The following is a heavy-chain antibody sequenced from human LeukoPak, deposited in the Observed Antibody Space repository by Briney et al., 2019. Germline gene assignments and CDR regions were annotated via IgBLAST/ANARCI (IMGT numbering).Heavy chain of an antibody. CDR3: ARGPENDY. Sequence: GGSLRLSCAASGFTFSSYIINWGRQAPGKGLGWVSSISSSSSYIYYADAVKGRFTISRDNAKSSLYLQMNSLRAEDTAVYYCARGPENDYWGQGTLVTVSS. V-gene: IGHV3-21*01. CDR1: GFTFSSYI. J-gene: IGHJ4*02. CDR2: ISSSSSYI.